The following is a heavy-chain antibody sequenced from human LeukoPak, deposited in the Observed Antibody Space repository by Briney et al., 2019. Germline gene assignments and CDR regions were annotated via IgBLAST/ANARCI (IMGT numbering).Heavy chain of an antibody. CDR3: ARDRNVFGPIMH. CDR1: GGTFSSYA. CDR2: IIPIFGTA. V-gene: IGHV1-69*05. J-gene: IGHJ4*02. D-gene: IGHD3/OR15-3a*01. Sequence: SVKVSCKASGGTFSSYAISWVRQAPGQGLEWMGGIIPIFGTANYAQKFQGRVTITTDESTSTAYMELSSLRSEDTAVYYCARDRNVFGPIMHWGQGTLVTVSS.